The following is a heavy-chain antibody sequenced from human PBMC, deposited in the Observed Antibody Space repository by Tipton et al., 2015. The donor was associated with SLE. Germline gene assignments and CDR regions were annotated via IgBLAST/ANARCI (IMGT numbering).Heavy chain of an antibody. J-gene: IGHJ4*02. D-gene: IGHD2-21*01. V-gene: IGHV3-48*03. CDR3: ARKDAVIGDY. Sequence: SLRLSCAASGFTFSSYEMNWVRQAPGKGLEWVSYISSSGSTIYYADSVRGRFTISRDNAKNSLYLQMNSLRAEDTAVYYCARKDAVIGDYWGQVALVTVSS. CDR2: ISSSGSTI. CDR1: GFTFSSYE.